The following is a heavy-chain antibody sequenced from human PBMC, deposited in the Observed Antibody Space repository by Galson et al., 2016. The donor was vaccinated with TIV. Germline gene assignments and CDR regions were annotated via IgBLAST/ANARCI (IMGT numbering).Heavy chain of an antibody. Sequence: SETLSLTCTVSGGSISSYYWSWIRQPAGKGLEWIGRIYSSGSTKYNTSLKSRVTMSVDTSKNQFSLNLKSVTAADTAVYYCARQRLAVAGAPFDPWGQGTLVTVSS. CDR2: IYSSGST. J-gene: IGHJ5*02. CDR3: ARQRLAVAGAPFDP. CDR1: GGSISSYY. V-gene: IGHV4-4*07. D-gene: IGHD6-19*01.